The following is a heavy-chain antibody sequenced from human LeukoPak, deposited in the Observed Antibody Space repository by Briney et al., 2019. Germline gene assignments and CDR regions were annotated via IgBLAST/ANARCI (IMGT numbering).Heavy chain of an antibody. Sequence: GGSLRLSCAASGFTFSSYEMNWVRQAPGKGLEWVSYISSSGSTIYYADSVKGRFTISRDNAKNSLYLQMNSLRAEDTAVYYCARDTSDTVAAYYYYYGMDVWGKGTTVTVSS. J-gene: IGHJ6*04. V-gene: IGHV3-48*03. D-gene: IGHD5-12*01. CDR3: ARDTSDTVAAYYYYYGMDV. CDR1: GFTFSSYE. CDR2: ISSSGSTI.